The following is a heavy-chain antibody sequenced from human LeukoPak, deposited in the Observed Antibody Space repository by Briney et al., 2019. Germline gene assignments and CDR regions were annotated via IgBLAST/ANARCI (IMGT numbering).Heavy chain of an antibody. Sequence: PGGSLRLSCSASGFTVSSNYMSWVRQAPGKGLEWVSVIYSGGSTYYADSVKGRFTISRDNSKNTLYLQMNSLRAEDTAVYYCARGRGRDGYNGNFGAGKGELDYWGQGTLVTVSS. CDR3: ARGRGRDGYNGNFGAGKGELDY. V-gene: IGHV3-53*01. CDR1: GFTVSSNY. D-gene: IGHD5-24*01. CDR2: IYSGGST. J-gene: IGHJ4*02.